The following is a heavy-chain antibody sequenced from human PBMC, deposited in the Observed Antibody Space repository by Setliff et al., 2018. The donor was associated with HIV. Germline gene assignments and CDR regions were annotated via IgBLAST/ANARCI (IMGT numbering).Heavy chain of an antibody. CDR1: GGSITGYY. V-gene: IGHV4-34*01. D-gene: IGHD2-21*02. J-gene: IGHJ4*02. Sequence: KPSETLSLTCTVSGGSITGYYWSWIRQPPGKGLEWIGEVNHSGSTGYNPSLKSRVIISLDTSKNQLSLRLSSMTAADTAVYYCARDTVGDSRVTEFDYWGQGTLVTVSS. CDR2: VNHSGST. CDR3: ARDTVGDSRVTEFDY.